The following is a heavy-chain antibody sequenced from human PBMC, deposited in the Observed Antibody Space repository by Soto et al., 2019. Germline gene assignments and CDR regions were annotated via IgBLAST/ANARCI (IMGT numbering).Heavy chain of an antibody. J-gene: IGHJ1*01. D-gene: IGHD6-13*01. CDR1: GFTFDDYA. Sequence: GGSLRLSCAASGFTFDDYAMHWVRQVPGKGLEWVSGINWNSGSTGYGDSVKGRFAISRDNAKNSLHLQMNSLSAEDTAFYYCVKDESINWYSGHFRHWGQGTLVTVSS. V-gene: IGHV3-9*01. CDR3: VKDESINWYSGHFRH. CDR2: INWNSGST.